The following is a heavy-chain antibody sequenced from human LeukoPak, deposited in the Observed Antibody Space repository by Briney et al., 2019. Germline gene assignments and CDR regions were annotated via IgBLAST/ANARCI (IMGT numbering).Heavy chain of an antibody. D-gene: IGHD4-17*01. J-gene: IGHJ4*02. CDR3: ARGSGTVTTDY. CDR2: INHSGST. CDR1: GGSFSGCY. V-gene: IGHV4-34*01. Sequence: PSETLSLTCAVYGGSFSGCYWSWIRQPPGKGLEWIGEINHSGSTNYNPSLKSRVTISVDTSKNQFSLKLSSVTAADTAVYYCARGSGTVTTDYWGQGTLVTVSS.